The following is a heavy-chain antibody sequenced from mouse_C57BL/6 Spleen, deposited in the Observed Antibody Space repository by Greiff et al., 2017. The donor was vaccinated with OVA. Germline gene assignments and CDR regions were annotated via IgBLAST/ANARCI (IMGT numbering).Heavy chain of an antibody. V-gene: IGHV1-39*01. D-gene: IGHD2-4*01. J-gene: IGHJ4*01. CDR1: GYSFTDYN. CDR3: TRMGIYYDYGEEYYAIDY. Sequence: EVKLQQSGPELVKPGASVKISCKASGYSFTDYNMNWVKQSNGKSLEWIGVINPNYGTTSYNQKFKGKATLTVDQSSSTAYMQLNSLTSEDSAVYYGTRMGIYYDYGEEYYAIDYWGQGTSVTVSS. CDR2: INPNYGTT.